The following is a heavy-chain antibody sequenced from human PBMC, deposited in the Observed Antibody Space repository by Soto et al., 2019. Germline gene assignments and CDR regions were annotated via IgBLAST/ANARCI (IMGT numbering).Heavy chain of an antibody. D-gene: IGHD6-6*01. CDR3: ARVPLDYSNSHYFDF. Sequence: ASETLSLTCTVSGGSVSSGSFYWSWIRQPPGKGLEWVGFIYNNRSFNYNPSLKSRVTISVATSKHQFSLKLSSVTAADTAVYYCARVPLDYSNSHYFDFWGQGALVTVSS. V-gene: IGHV4-61*01. J-gene: IGHJ4*02. CDR2: IYNNRSF. CDR1: GGSVSSGSFY.